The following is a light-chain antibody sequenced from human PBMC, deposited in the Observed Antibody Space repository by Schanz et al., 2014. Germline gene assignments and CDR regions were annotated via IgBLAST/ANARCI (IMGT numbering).Light chain of an antibody. CDR2: EVS. CDR1: SSDVGGYKY. V-gene: IGLV2-8*01. J-gene: IGLJ3*02. CDR3: CSYTSSTTLWV. Sequence: QSALTQPPSASGSPGQSITISCTGTSSDVGGYKYVSWYQQHPGKAPKLMIYEVSKRPSGVPDRFSGSKSGNTASLTISGLQAEDEADYYCCSYTSSTTLWVFGGGTKLTVL.